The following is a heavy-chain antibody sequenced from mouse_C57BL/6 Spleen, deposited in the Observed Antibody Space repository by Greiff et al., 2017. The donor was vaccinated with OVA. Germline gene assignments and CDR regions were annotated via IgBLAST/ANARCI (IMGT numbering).Heavy chain of an antibody. Sequence: EVHLVESGEGLVKPGGSLKLSCAASGFTFSSYAMSWVRQTPEKRLEWVAYISSGGDYIYYADTVKGRFTISRDNARNTLYLQMSSLKSEDTAMYYCTRNDYDVGDVDYWGQGTTLTVSS. D-gene: IGHD2-4*01. CDR3: TRNDYDVGDVDY. CDR1: GFTFSSYA. V-gene: IGHV5-9-1*02. CDR2: ISSGGDYI. J-gene: IGHJ2*01.